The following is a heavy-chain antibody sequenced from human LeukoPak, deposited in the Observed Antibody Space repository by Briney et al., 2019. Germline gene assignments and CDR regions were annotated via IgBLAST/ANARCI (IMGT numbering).Heavy chain of an antibody. J-gene: IGHJ4*02. Sequence: GGSLRLSCAASGFTVSSNYMSWVRHAPGKGLEWVSVIYSGGSTYYADSVKGRFTISRDNSKNTLYLQMNSLRAEDTAVYYCARDAKSSYCSGGSCYVDYWGQGTLVTVSS. CDR3: ARDAKSSYCSGGSCYVDY. CDR2: IYSGGST. CDR1: GFTVSSNY. D-gene: IGHD2-15*01. V-gene: IGHV3-53*01.